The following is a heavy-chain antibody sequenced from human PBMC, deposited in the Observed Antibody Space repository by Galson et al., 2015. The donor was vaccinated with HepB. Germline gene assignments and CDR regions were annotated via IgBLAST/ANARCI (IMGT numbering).Heavy chain of an antibody. CDR2: INPNSGGT. CDR3: ATIGMVRGVISWFGP. V-gene: IGHV1-2*06. D-gene: IGHD3-10*01. CDR1: GYTFTGYY. Sequence: QSGAEVKKPGESLKVSCKASGYTFTGYYMHWVRQAPGQGLEWMGRINPNSGGTNYAQKFQGRVTMTRDTSISTAYMELSSLRSEDTAVYYCATIGMVRGVISWFGPWGQGTLVTVSS. J-gene: IGHJ5*02.